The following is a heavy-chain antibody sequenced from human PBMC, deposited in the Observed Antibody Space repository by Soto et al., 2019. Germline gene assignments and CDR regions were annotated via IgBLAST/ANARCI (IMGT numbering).Heavy chain of an antibody. D-gene: IGHD6-6*01. J-gene: IGHJ5*02. CDR2: INAHSCGT. CDR3: AKDLTRQLAYWLDP. CDR1: GCCLTGYY. Sequence: EASVNGSWKACGCCLTGYYIHWLRQAPGQGLEWMGWINAHSCGTEYAQKFQGRVTLTRDTSIATAYLTLTSLTSDDTALYYCAKDLTRQLAYWLDPWGQGTKFTGSS. V-gene: IGHV1-2*02.